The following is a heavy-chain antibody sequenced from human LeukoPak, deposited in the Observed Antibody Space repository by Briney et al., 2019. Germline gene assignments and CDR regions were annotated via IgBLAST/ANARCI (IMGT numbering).Heavy chain of an antibody. D-gene: IGHD3-10*01. J-gene: IGHJ4*02. CDR1: GGSINSGSYY. Sequence: KPSETLSLTCTVSGGSINSGSYYWSWIRQPAGKGLEWIGRIYTNGNTNYNPSLKSRVTMSIDTSKNQFSLKLISVSAADTAVYYCARGGNYWDPFDYWGQGTLVTVSS. CDR2: IYTNGNT. V-gene: IGHV4-61*02. CDR3: ARGGNYWDPFDY.